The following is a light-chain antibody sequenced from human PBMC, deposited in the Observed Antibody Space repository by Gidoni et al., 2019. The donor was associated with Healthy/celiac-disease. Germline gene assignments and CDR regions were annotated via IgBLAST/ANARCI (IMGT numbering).Light chain of an antibody. Sequence: DIVMTQSPDSLAVSLGERATINCNFSQSVLYSSNNKNYLAWYQQEPGQRPKLLINWASTRESGVPDRFSGSGSGTDFTLTISSLQAEDVAVYYCQQYYSTPYTFGQGTKLEIK. CDR1: QSVLYSSNNKNY. CDR2: WAS. CDR3: QQYYSTPYT. V-gene: IGKV4-1*01. J-gene: IGKJ2*01.